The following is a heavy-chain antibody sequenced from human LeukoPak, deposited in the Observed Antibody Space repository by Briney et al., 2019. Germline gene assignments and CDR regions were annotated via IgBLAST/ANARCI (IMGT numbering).Heavy chain of an antibody. J-gene: IGHJ1*01. CDR1: GGSISSYY. CDR3: ARGGEYGDYRHTQYFQH. V-gene: IGHV4-4*07. CDR2: IYTSGST. D-gene: IGHD4-17*01. Sequence: SETLSLTCTVSGGSISSYYWRWIRQPAGKGLEWIGRIYTSGSTNYNPSLKSRVTMSVDTSKNQFSLKLSSVTAADTYVYYCARGGEYGDYRHTQYFQHWGQGTLVTVPS.